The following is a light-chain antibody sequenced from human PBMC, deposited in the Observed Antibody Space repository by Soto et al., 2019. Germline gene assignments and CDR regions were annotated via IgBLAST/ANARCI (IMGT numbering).Light chain of an antibody. Sequence: EIVMPQSPATLSVSPVERATLSCRASQSVSSNLAWSQQKPGQAPRLLIYGASTRAAGIPASVSGSGSGTEFALSFSSLQSEDFAVYYYQQYNNWPRTFGQGTKVEIK. V-gene: IGKV3-15*01. CDR2: GAS. CDR1: QSVSSN. CDR3: QQYNNWPRT. J-gene: IGKJ1*01.